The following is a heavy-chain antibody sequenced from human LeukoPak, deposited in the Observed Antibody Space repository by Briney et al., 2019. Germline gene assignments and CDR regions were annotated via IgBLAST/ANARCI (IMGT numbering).Heavy chain of an antibody. CDR2: IYYSGST. D-gene: IGHD1-26*01. CDR3: ARVPSWRWELLY. V-gene: IGHV4-39*07. J-gene: IGHJ4*02. Sequence: PSETLSLTCTVSGGSISSSSYYWGWIRQPPGKGLEWIGSIYYSGSTYYNPSLKSRVTISVDTSKNQFSLKLSSVTAADTAVYYCARVPSWRWELLYWGQGTLVTVSS. CDR1: GGSISSSSYY.